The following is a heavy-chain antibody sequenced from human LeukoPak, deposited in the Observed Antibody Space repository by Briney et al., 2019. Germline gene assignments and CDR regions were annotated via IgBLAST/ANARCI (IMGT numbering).Heavy chain of an antibody. CDR2: TYYSGST. D-gene: IGHD3-22*01. J-gene: IGHJ3*02. CDR3: ASSSGMYYYDSSGYYTLDLYAFDI. Sequence: ASETLSLTCTVSGGSISSSSYYWGWIRQPPGKGLEWIGSTYYSGSTYYNPSLKSRVTISVDTSKNQFSLKLSSVTAADTAVYYCASSSGMYYYDSSGYYTLDLYAFDIWGQGTMVTVSS. V-gene: IGHV4-39*07. CDR1: GGSISSSSYY.